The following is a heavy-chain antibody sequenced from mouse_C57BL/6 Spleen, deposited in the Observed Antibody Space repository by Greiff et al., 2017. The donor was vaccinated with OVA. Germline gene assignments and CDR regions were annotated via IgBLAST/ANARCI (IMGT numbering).Heavy chain of an antibody. D-gene: IGHD2-2*01. CDR1: GFSLTSYG. CDR2: IWRGGST. J-gene: IGHJ3*01. CDR3: AKTDMVTTGGFAY. Sequence: QVQLQQSGPGLVQPSQSLSITCTVSGFSLTSYGVHWVRQSPGKGLEWLGVIWRGGSTDYNAAFMSRLSITKDNSKSQVFFKMNSLQADDTAIYYCAKTDMVTTGGFAYWGQGTLVTVSA. V-gene: IGHV2-5*01.